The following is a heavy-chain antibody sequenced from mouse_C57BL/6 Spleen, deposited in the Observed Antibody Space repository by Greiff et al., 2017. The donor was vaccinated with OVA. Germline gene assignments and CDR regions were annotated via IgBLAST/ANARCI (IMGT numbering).Heavy chain of an antibody. CDR2: INPNNGGT. CDR1: GYTFTDYY. CDR3: ARSYYSNYEGGFDY. Sequence: EVQLQQSGPELVKPGASVKISCKASGYTFTDYYMNWVKQSHGKSLEWIGDINPNNGGTSYNQKFKGKATLTVDKSSSTAYMELRSLTSEDSAVYYCARSYYSNYEGGFDYWGQGTTLTVSS. J-gene: IGHJ2*01. V-gene: IGHV1-26*01. D-gene: IGHD2-5*01.